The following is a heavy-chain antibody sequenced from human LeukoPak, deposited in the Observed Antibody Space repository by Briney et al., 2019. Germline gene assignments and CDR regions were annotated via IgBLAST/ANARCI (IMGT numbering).Heavy chain of an antibody. CDR3: ATGEPRGYSYGYYFDY. J-gene: IGHJ4*02. D-gene: IGHD5-18*01. CDR1: GGTFSSYA. CDR2: IIPIFGIA. Sequence: SVKVSCKASGGTFSSYAISWVRQAPGQGLEWMGRIIPIFGIANYAQKFQGRVTITADKSTSTAYMELSSLRSEDTAVYYCATGEPRGYSYGYYFDYWGQGNLVTVSS. V-gene: IGHV1-69*04.